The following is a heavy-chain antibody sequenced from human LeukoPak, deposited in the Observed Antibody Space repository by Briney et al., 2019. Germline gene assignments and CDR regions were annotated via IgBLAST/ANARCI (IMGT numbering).Heavy chain of an antibody. Sequence: SETLSLTCTVSGGSISTGSYYWGWIRQPPGKGLEWIGEINHSGSTNYNPSLKSRVTISVDTSKNQFSLKLSSVTAADTAVYYCATLRGIVGASGKIGVDYWGQGTLVTVSS. V-gene: IGHV4-39*07. J-gene: IGHJ4*02. CDR1: GGSISTGSYY. D-gene: IGHD1-26*01. CDR2: INHSGST. CDR3: ATLRGIVGASGKIGVDY.